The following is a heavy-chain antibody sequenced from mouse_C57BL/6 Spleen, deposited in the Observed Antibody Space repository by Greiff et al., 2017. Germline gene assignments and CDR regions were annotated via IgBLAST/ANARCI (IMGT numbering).Heavy chain of an antibody. V-gene: IGHV1-61*01. J-gene: IGHJ2*01. CDR1: GYTFTSYW. Sequence: VQLQQPGAELVRPGSSVKLSCKASGYTFTSYWLDWVKQRPGQGLEWIGNIYPSDSETHYNQKFKDKATLTVDKSSSTAYMQLSSLTSEDSAVYYCARWGLGYFDYWGQGTTLTVSS. CDR2: IYPSDSET. D-gene: IGHD4-1*01. CDR3: ARWGLGYFDY.